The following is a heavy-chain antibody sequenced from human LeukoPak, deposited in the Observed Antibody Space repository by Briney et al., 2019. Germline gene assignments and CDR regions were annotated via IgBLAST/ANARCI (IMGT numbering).Heavy chain of an antibody. J-gene: IGHJ6*02. CDR2: MNPNSGDT. D-gene: IGHD4-11*01. CDR1: GYTFTGYY. CDR3: AREREYSNYLLVYGMDV. V-gene: IGHV1-2*02. Sequence: ASVKVSCKAYGYTFTGYYTHWVRQAPGQGLEWMGWMNPNSGDTNHAQKFQGRFTMTTDTSIRTAYMELSSLRSDDTAVYYCAREREYSNYLLVYGMDVWGQGTTVTVSS.